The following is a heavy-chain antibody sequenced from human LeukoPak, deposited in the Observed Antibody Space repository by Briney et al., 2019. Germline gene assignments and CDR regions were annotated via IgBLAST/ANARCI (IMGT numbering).Heavy chain of an antibody. CDR3: TTGGHYFGS. CDR1: GFTFSSYA. CDR2: ISGSGGST. V-gene: IGHV3-23*01. J-gene: IGHJ4*02. Sequence: GGSLRLSCAASGFTFSSYAMSWVRQAPGKGLEWVSAISGSGGSTYYADSVKGRFTISRDNSKNTLYLQMNSLKIEDTALYYCTTGGHYFGSWGQGTLVTVSS. D-gene: IGHD3-10*01.